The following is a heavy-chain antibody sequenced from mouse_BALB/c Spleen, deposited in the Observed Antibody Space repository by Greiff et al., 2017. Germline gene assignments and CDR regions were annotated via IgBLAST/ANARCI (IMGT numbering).Heavy chain of an antibody. D-gene: IGHD1-1*01. Sequence: EVMLVESGAELVKPGASVKLSCTASGFNIKDTYMHWVKQRPEQGLEWIGRIDPANGNTKYDPKFQGKATITAYTSSNTAYLPLSSLTSEDTAVYYSARWLYYYGSSYDYFDYWGQGTTLTVSS. CDR2: IDPANGNT. V-gene: IGHV14-3*02. CDR1: GFNIKDTY. CDR3: ARWLYYYGSSYDYFDY. J-gene: IGHJ2*01.